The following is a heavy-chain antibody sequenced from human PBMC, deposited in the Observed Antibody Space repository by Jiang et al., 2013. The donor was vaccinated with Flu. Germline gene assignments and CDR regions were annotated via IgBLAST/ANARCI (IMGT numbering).Heavy chain of an antibody. Sequence: GSGLVKPSETLSLTCTVSGGSISSYYWSWIRQPPGKGLEWIGYIYYSGSTNYNPSLKSRVTISVDTSKNQFSLKLSSVTAADTAVYYCAALIFDSYAFDIWGQGTMVTVSS. V-gene: IGHV4-59*01. CDR3: AALIFDSYAFDI. CDR1: GGSISSYY. J-gene: IGHJ3*02. D-gene: IGHD3-16*01. CDR2: IYYSGST.